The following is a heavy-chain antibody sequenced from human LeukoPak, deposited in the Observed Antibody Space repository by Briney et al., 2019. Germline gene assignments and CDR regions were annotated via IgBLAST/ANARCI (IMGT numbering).Heavy chain of an antibody. V-gene: IGHV4-59*01. CDR3: ARQPPYYYDSSGYYSPFDY. J-gene: IGHJ4*02. D-gene: IGHD3-22*01. Sequence: SETLSLTCTVSGGSITSYYWSWFRQPPGKGLEFIGYIFYTGSTNYNPSLKSRVTISVDTSKNQFSLKLSSVTAADTAVYYCARQPPYYYDSSGYYSPFDYWGQGTLVTVSS. CDR2: IFYTGST. CDR1: GGSITSYY.